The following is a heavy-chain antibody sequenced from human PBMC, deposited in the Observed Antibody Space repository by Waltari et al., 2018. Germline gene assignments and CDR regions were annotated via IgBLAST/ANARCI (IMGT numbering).Heavy chain of an antibody. CDR1: GGSISSGGYY. Sequence: QVQLQESGPGLVKPSQTLSLTCTVSGGSISSGGYYWSWIRKHPGKGLEWIGYIYYSGSTYYNPSLKSRVTISVDTSKNQFSLKLSSVTAADTAVYYCARDSLRGVTTPSDVWGQGTTVTVSS. J-gene: IGHJ6*02. CDR2: IYYSGST. CDR3: ARDSLRGVTTPSDV. D-gene: IGHD4-4*01. V-gene: IGHV4-31*03.